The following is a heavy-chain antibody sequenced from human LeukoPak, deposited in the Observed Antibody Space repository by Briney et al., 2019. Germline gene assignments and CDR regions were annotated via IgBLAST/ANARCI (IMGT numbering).Heavy chain of an antibody. CDR2: ISYSGST. CDR1: GDSISSSRHS. D-gene: IGHD7-27*01. J-gene: IGHJ5*02. V-gene: IGHV4-39*07. CDR3: ARELILGLYNWFDP. Sequence: SETLSLTCTVSGDSISSSRHSWGWIRQPPGKGLEWIGSISYSGSTYYNPSLKTRVTMSVDTSENQFSLKLSSVTAADTAVYYCARELILGLYNWFDPWGQGTLVTVSS.